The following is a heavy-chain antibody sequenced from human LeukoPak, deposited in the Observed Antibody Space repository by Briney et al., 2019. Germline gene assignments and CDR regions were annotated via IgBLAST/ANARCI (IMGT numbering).Heavy chain of an antibody. Sequence: GGSLRLSCVASGFTVSSNYMSWVRQAPGKGLEWVAVISYDGSNKYYADSVKGRFTISRDNSKNTLYLQMNSLRAEDTAVYYCARETISSSWSRPYYYGMDVWGKGTTVTVSS. J-gene: IGHJ6*04. CDR1: GFTVSSNY. CDR2: ISYDGSNK. V-gene: IGHV3-30*03. CDR3: ARETISSSWSRPYYYGMDV. D-gene: IGHD6-13*01.